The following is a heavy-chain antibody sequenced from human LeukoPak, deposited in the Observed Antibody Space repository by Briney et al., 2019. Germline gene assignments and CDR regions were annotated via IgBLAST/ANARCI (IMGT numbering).Heavy chain of an antibody. CDR2: VSTRGDST. J-gene: IGHJ4*02. D-gene: IGHD1-1*01. V-gene: IGHV3-64D*06. Sequence: GGSLRLSCSASGFSFNDYIMYWVRQAPGTGLEYVSSVSTRGDSTCYADSVRGRFTISRDNSKNTMYLQMTSLRPEDTAVYYCVRAYNAAYRGQGTLVTVSS. CDR1: GFSFNDYI. CDR3: VRAYNAAY.